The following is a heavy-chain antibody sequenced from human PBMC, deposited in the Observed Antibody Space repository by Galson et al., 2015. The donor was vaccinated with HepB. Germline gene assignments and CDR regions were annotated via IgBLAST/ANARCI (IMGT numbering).Heavy chain of an antibody. V-gene: IGHV1-24*01. CDR3: ASMIPITFGEIIAWNYVMDV. CDR1: GYTLTELS. Sequence: SVTVSCKVSGYTLTELSMHWVRQAPGKGLEWMGGFDPEDGASINAQKFQGRVTMTEDRSTDTAYMELSSLRSEDTAVYYCASMIPITFGEIIAWNYVMDVWGKGTAVTVSA. J-gene: IGHJ6*04. CDR2: FDPEDGAS. D-gene: IGHD3-16*02.